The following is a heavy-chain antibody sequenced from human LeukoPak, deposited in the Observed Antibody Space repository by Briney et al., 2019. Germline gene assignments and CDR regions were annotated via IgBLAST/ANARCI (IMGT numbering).Heavy chain of an antibody. D-gene: IGHD3-10*01. J-gene: IGHJ4*02. V-gene: IGHV4-34*01. CDR1: GGSFSGYY. CDR2: INHSGST. CDR3: ARGPYYYGSGSYPLDY. Sequence: SETLSLTCDVYGGSFSGYYWSWIRQPPGKGLEWIGEINHSGSTNYNPSLKSRVTISVDTSKNQFSLKLSSVTAADTAVYYCARGPYYYGSGSYPLDYWGQGTLVTVSS.